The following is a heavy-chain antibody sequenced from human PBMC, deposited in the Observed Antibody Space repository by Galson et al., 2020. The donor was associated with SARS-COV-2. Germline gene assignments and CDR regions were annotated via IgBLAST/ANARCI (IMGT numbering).Heavy chain of an antibody. V-gene: IGHV3-49*03. CDR2: IRNKVYRGKT. Sequence: GGSLRLPCATSGFTFGDFSMNWLRQAPGRGLEWLGLIRNKVYRGKTEYATSAKGRFTISRDDSKNIAYLQMNSLKTEDTAVYYCTIYCSGGACHSLDTFHIWGQGTRVTVSS. D-gene: IGHD2-15*01. CDR3: TIYCSGGACHSLDTFHI. CDR1: GFTFGDFS. J-gene: IGHJ3*02.